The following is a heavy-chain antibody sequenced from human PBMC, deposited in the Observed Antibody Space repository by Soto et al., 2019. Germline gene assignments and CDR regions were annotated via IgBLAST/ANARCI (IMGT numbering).Heavy chain of an antibody. CDR1: GFTISSHW. CDR3: ARELAPAAPPPSSLMDV. CDR2: INSDGSSI. J-gene: IGHJ6*02. D-gene: IGHD2-2*01. V-gene: IGHV3-74*03. Sequence: LRLSCTASGFTISSHWMHWVRQAPGKGLVWVSRINSDGSSIAYADSVKGRFTISRDNAMNTLYLQMNSLRVEDTAMYYCARELAPAAPPPSSLMDVWGHGTTVTVSS.